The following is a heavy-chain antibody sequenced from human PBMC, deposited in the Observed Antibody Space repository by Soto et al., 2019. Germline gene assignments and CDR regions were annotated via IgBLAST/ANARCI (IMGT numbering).Heavy chain of an antibody. V-gene: IGHV4-38-2*01. J-gene: IGHJ4*02. CDR1: GYSLSSGEY. Sequence: SETLSLTCAVSGYSLSSGEYWGWLRQPPWKGLDWIGIIYHSWSTYYSPSLKSRVTISVDTSKNQFSLKLSSVTAADTAVYYCARSRWGYSNYPFDYWGQGTLVTVS. CDR3: ARSRWGYSNYPFDY. D-gene: IGHD4-4*01. CDR2: IYHSWST.